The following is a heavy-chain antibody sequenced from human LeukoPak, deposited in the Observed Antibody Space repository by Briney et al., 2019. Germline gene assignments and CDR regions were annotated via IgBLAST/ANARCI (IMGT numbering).Heavy chain of an antibody. V-gene: IGHV1-46*01. CDR3: ARVRYYDYVWGSSPLDY. CDR2: INPSGGST. Sequence: ASVKVSCTASGYTFTSYYMHWMRQAPGQGLEWMGIINPSGGSTSYAQKFQGRVTMTRDTSTSTVYMELSSLRSEDTAVYYCARVRYYDYVWGSSPLDYWGQGTLVTVSS. J-gene: IGHJ4*02. D-gene: IGHD3-16*01. CDR1: GYTFTSYY.